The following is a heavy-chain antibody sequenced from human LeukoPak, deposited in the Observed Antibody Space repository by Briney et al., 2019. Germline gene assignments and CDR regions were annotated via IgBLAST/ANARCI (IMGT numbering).Heavy chain of an antibody. J-gene: IGHJ6*02. CDR1: GGSISSYY. V-gene: IGHV4-34*01. CDR2: INHSGST. D-gene: IGHD2-8*02. Sequence: PSETLSLTCTVSGGSISSYYWSWIRQPPGKGLEWIGEINHSGSTNYNPSLKSRVTISVDTSKNQFSLKLSSVTAADTAVYYCASYLVARPKDGMDVWGQGTTVTVSS. CDR3: ASYLVARPKDGMDV.